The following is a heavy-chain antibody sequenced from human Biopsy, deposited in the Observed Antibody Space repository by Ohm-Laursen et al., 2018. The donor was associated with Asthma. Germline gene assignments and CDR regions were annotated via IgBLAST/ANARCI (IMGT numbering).Heavy chain of an antibody. CDR1: GYTFNSAG. D-gene: IGHD3-10*01. V-gene: IGHV1-18*01. CDR3: ARAVDYSHYYGIDV. J-gene: IGHJ6*02. CDR2: ISVYNGNT. Sequence: ASVKVSCKTSGYTFNSAGITWVRQAPGQGLEWMGWISVYNGNTKVAQKLQDRVTMITDTSTSTAYMELRSLRSDDTVVYFCARAVDYSHYYGIDVWGQGTTVTAS.